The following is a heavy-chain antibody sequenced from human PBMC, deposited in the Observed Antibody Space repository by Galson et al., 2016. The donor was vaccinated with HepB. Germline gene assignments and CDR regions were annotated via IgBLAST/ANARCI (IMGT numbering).Heavy chain of an antibody. CDR3: AQGAMIEH. D-gene: IGHD3-22*01. CDR2: ISGSGGST. V-gene: IGHV3-23*01. Sequence: SLRLSCAASGFTFTTYAMTWVRQAPGKGLEWVSTISGSGGSTYYADSVKGRFTISRDNSKNTLYMQMNSLRAEDTAVHYCAQGAMIEHWGRASWTPSPQ. CDR1: GFTFTTYA. J-gene: IGHJ1*01.